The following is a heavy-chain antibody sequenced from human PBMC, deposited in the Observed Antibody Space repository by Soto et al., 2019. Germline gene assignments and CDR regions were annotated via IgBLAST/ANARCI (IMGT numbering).Heavy chain of an antibody. J-gene: IGHJ4*02. CDR1: GFTFSSYG. D-gene: IGHD5-18*01. CDR3: ARRGRDVDTAMVTLGLFDY. V-gene: IGHV3-33*01. Sequence: QVQLVESGGGVVQPGRSLRLSCAASGFTFSSYGMHWVRQAPGKGLEWVAVIWYDGSNKYYADSVKGRFTISRDNSKNTLYLQMSSLRAEDTAVYYCARRGRDVDTAMVTLGLFDYWGQGTLVTVSS. CDR2: IWYDGSNK.